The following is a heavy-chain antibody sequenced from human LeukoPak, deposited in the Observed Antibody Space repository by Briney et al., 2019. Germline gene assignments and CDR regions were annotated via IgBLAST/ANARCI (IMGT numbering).Heavy chain of an antibody. D-gene: IGHD1-26*01. CDR1: GFTFSSYS. J-gene: IGHJ6*03. CDR2: ISSSSSYI. CDR3: ARYGTSNMGALYYYYMDV. V-gene: IGHV3-21*01. Sequence: GGSLRLSCAASGFTFSSYSMNWVRQAPGKGLEWVSSISSSSSYIYYADSVKGRFTTSRDNAKNSLYLQMNSLRAEDTAVYYCARYGTSNMGALYYYYMDVWGKGTTVTVSS.